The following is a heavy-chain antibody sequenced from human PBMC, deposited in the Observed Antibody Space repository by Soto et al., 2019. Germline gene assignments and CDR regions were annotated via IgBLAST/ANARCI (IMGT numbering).Heavy chain of an antibody. CDR3: AKYQPMTQPRPYFDY. CDR2: ISSSGGST. Sequence: PGGSLRLSCAASGFTFSSYSMNWVRQAPGKGLEWVSAISSSGGSTFYADSVKGRFTISRDNSRNTLYLQMNSLRAEDTAIYYCAKYQPMTQPRPYFDYWGQGTLVTVSS. CDR1: GFTFSSYS. D-gene: IGHD6-25*01. J-gene: IGHJ4*02. V-gene: IGHV3-23*01.